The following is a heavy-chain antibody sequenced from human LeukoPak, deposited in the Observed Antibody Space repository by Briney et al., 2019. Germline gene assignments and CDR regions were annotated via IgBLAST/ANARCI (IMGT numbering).Heavy chain of an antibody. V-gene: IGHV1-2*02. D-gene: IGHD7-27*01. Sequence: ASVKVSCKASGYTFTGYYMHWVRQAPGQGLEWMGWINPNSGGTDYAQKFQGRVTMTRDTSISTAYMELSRLRSDDTAVYYCAREALQTGDRAFDIWGQGTMVTASS. CDR3: AREALQTGDRAFDI. CDR1: GYTFTGYY. J-gene: IGHJ3*02. CDR2: INPNSGGT.